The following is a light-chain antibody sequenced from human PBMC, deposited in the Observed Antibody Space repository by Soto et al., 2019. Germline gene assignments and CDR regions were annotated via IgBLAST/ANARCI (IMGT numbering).Light chain of an antibody. Sequence: EIVMTQSPATLSVSPGERVTLSCRASQSVMNNLAWYQHKPGQAPRLLISYASTGATGIPARFSGSGSGTEFTLTISSLQSEDFAVYYCQQYNNWPRGGTFGQRTRLEIK. CDR2: YAS. J-gene: IGKJ5*01. CDR3: QQYNNWPRGGT. CDR1: QSVMNN. V-gene: IGKV3-15*01.